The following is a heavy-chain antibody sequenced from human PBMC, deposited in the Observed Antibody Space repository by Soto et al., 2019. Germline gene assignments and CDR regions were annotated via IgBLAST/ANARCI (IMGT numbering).Heavy chain of an antibody. CDR3: ARYPVRRQTAMYLTYFDY. CDR2: ISAYNGDT. V-gene: IGHV1-18*01. D-gene: IGHD5-18*01. J-gene: IGHJ4*02. CDR1: GYTFTSYG. Sequence: QVQLVQSGAEVKKPGASVKVSCKTSGYTFTSYGITWVRQAPGQGLEWMGGISAYNGDTKYAQKVQGRVAITTDTSTSTAYMELRSLRSDDTAVYYCARYPVRRQTAMYLTYFDYWGQGTLVTVSS.